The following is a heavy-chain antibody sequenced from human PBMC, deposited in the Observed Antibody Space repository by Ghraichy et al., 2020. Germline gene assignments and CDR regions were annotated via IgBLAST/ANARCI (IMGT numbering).Heavy chain of an antibody. CDR1: GFTLGHFG. J-gene: IGHJ4*02. CDR3: ARDPGRDGEIDY. V-gene: IGHV3-33*01. D-gene: IGHD3-10*01. CDR2: MWENEHAK. Sequence: GGSLRLSCAASGFTLGHFGMHWVRRAPGKGLEWLAVMWENEHAKQYAASVKGRFTITIDNSKNTMFLQMDSLRVDDSGTYYCARDPGRDGEIDYWGQGTVVTVSS.